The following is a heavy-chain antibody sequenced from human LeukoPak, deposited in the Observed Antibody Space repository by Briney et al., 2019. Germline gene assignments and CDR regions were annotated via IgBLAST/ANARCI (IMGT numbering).Heavy chain of an antibody. V-gene: IGHV4-38-2*02. CDR2: IYYSGIT. Sequence: SETLSLTCTVSGYSISSGYYWGWIRQPPGKGLEWIGSIYYSGITYYNPSLKSRVTISVDTSKNQFSLKLSSVTAADTAVYYCAKSGSYSFFIDYWGQGTLVTVSS. D-gene: IGHD1-26*01. CDR3: AKSGSYSFFIDY. CDR1: GYSISSGYY. J-gene: IGHJ4*02.